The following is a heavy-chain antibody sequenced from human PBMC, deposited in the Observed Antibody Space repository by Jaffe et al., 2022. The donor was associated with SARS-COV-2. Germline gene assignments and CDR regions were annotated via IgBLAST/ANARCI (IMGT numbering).Heavy chain of an antibody. CDR2: ISATSNTI. J-gene: IGHJ6*03. V-gene: IGHV3-48*04. CDR3: ARDRVLGPETFFYYPDV. Sequence: EEQLLESGGSLVQPGGSLRLSCVASGFTFSIYSLNWVRQAPGKGPEWVSHISATSNTIYYADSVKGRFTISRDNAKSTLYLQMNSLRVEDTAVYYCARDRVLGPETFFYYPDVWGKGTTVAVSS. D-gene: IGHD3-10*01. CDR1: GFTFSIYS.